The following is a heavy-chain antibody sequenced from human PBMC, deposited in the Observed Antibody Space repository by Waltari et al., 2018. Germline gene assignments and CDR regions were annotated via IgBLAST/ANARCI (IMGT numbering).Heavy chain of an antibody. CDR3: AKATWDY. V-gene: IGHV3-30*02. J-gene: IGHJ4*02. Sequence: QVQLVESGGGVVQPGGSLRLSCAASGFTFSSYGMHWVRQAPGNGLEWVAFIRYEGSNKYYADSVKGRFTISRDNSKNTLYLQMNSLRAEDTAVYYCAKATWDYWGQGTLVTVSS. CDR2: IRYEGSNK. CDR1: GFTFSSYG.